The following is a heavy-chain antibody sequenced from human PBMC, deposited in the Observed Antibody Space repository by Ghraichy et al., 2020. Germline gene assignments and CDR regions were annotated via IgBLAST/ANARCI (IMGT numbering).Heavy chain of an antibody. CDR1: GFTFSHYG. D-gene: IGHD6-13*01. CDR3: AREGYRTSRDAFDI. Sequence: GGSLRLSCGASGFTFSHYGMHWVRQAPGKGLEWVGITWYDGSDEYYADSVKGRFTISRDNSKNTLYLEMNSLRAEDTAVYYCAREGYRTSRDAFDIWGQGTMVTVSS. J-gene: IGHJ3*02. CDR2: TWYDGSDE. V-gene: IGHV3-33*01.